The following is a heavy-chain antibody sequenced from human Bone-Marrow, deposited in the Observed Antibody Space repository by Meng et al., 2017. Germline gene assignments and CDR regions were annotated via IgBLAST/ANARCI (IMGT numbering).Heavy chain of an antibody. CDR3: ARDHYDFWSGYQGYYGMDV. Sequence: GGSLRLSCVASGFAFSSYWMHWVRQAPGKGLVWVSRIKNDGSITTYADSVRGRFTISRDNSKNTLYLQMNSLRAEDTAVYYCARDHYDFWSGYQGYYGMDVWGQGTTVTVSS. CDR1: GFAFSSYW. J-gene: IGHJ6*02. V-gene: IGHV3-74*01. CDR2: IKNDGSIT. D-gene: IGHD3-3*01.